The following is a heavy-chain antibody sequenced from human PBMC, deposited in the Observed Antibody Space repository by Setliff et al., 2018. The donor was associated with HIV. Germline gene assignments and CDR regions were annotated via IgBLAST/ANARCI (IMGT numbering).Heavy chain of an antibody. CDR3: ARETQTGSGSYFA. J-gene: IGHJ4*02. V-gene: IGHV1-46*01. D-gene: IGHD3-10*01. CDR1: GYSFTSYY. Sequence: GASVKVSCKTSGYSFTSYYVNWVRQAPGQGLEWVGIINCVNGDKRYAQEFQGRVTITSDTSTTTVYMDLSSLTTQDTAVYYCARETQTGSGSYFAWGQGTLVTVSS. CDR2: INCVNGDK.